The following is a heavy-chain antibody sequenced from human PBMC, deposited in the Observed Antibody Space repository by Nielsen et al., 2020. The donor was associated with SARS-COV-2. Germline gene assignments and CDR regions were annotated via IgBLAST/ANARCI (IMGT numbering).Heavy chain of an antibody. D-gene: IGHD3-10*01. V-gene: IGHV4-34*13. J-gene: IGHJ3*02. CDR3: AGWGDLLLWFGDPRGAFDI. CDR2: INHSGST. Sequence: WIRQPPGKGLEWIGEINHSGSTNYNPSLKSRVTISVDTSKNQFSLKLSSVTAADTAVYYCAGWGDLLLWFGDPRGAFDIWGQGTMVTVSS.